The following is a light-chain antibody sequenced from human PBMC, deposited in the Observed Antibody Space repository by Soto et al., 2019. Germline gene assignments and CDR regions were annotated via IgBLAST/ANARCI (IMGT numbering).Light chain of an antibody. J-gene: IGKJ3*01. CDR2: KAS. CDR3: QQYNSHPFT. V-gene: IGKV1-5*03. CDR1: QTINSW. Sequence: DIQMTQSPYTLSASVGDRVTITCRASQTINSWLAWYQQKSGKAPKLLIHKASSLQSGVPSRFSGSGSGTEFTLSISSLQPDDFATYYCQQYNSHPFTFGPGTKVDIK.